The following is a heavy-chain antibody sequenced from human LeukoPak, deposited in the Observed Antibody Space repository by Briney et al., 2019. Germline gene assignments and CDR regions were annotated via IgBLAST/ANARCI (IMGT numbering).Heavy chain of an antibody. V-gene: IGHV1-8*03. J-gene: IGHJ6*03. Sequence: GASVKVSCKASGYTFTSYYMHWVRQAPGQGLEWMGWMNPNSGNTGYAQKFQGRVTITRNTSINTAYMELSSLRSEDTAVYYCARYCSGDYMDVWGKGTTVTVSS. CDR1: GYTFTSYY. CDR2: MNPNSGNT. CDR3: ARYCSGDYMDV. D-gene: IGHD2-15*01.